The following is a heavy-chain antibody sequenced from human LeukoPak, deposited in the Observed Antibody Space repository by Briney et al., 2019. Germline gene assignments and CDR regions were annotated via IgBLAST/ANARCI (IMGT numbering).Heavy chain of an antibody. J-gene: IGHJ4*02. V-gene: IGHV4-39*01. CDR3: AMYRGLAMFDY. Sequence: SETLFLACIVSGGYISSSSYYWGWIRQPPGKGLEWIGSITDDGSTSYNPSLKSRVTISVDTSKNQFSLKLSSVTAADTSVYYCAMYRGLAMFDYWGQGTLVTVSS. CDR1: GGYISSSSYY. D-gene: IGHD3/OR15-3a*01. CDR2: ITDDGST.